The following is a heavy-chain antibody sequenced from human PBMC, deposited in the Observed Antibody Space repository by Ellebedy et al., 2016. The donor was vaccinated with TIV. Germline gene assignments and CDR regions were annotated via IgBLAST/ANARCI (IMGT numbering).Heavy chain of an antibody. CDR1: GFTFSNAW. V-gene: IGHV3-15*01. CDR3: IVDGATSDY. CDR2: IKSKTDGGTT. J-gene: IGHJ4*02. Sequence: GESLKISCAASGFTFSNAWMSWVRQAPGKGLEWVGRIKSKTDGGTTDYAAPVKGRFTISRDDSKNTLYLQMNSLKTEDTAVYYAIVDGATSDYWGQGTLVTVSS. D-gene: IGHD1-1*01.